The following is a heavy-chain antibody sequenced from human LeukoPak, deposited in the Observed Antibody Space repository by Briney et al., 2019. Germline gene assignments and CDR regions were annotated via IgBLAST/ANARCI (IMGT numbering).Heavy chain of an antibody. CDR2: ISGSGGST. J-gene: IGHJ4*02. V-gene: IGHV3-23*01. CDR3: AKSGRYCSGSSCYQEASLDY. CDR1: GFTFSSDA. Sequence: GGSLRLSCAASGFTFSSDAMSWVRQAPGKGLEWVSAISGSGGSTSYADSVKGRFTISRDNSKNMLYMKMNSLRVEDTAVYYCAKSGRYCSGSSCYQEASLDYWGQGTLVTVSS. D-gene: IGHD2-15*01.